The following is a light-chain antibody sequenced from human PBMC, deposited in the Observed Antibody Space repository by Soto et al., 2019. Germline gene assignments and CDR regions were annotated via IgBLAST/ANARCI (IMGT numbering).Light chain of an antibody. J-gene: IGKJ5*01. CDR3: QQYGSSPPRIT. V-gene: IGKV3-20*01. Sequence: EILLTQSPCTLALSPGERATLSCRASQSVSSSYLAWYQQKPGQATSLLIYGASSRATGIPDRFSGSGSGTDFTLTISRLEPEDFAVYYCQQYGSSPPRITFGQGTRLEIK. CDR2: GAS. CDR1: QSVSSSY.